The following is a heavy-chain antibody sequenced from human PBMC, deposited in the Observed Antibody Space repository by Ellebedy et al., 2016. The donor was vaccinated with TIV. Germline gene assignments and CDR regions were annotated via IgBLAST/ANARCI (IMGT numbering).Heavy chain of an antibody. J-gene: IGHJ4*02. CDR1: GYTFTGYY. V-gene: IGHV1-46*01. D-gene: IGHD6-19*01. CDR3: ARGHSSGWYLSH. CDR2: INPSDNNT. Sequence: AASVTVSCKASGYTFTGYYMHWARQAPGQGLEWMGLINPSDNNTNYAQKFQGRVTLTRDTSTSTVYMEVTSLRSVDTAVYYCARGHSSGWYLSHWGRGTLVTVSS.